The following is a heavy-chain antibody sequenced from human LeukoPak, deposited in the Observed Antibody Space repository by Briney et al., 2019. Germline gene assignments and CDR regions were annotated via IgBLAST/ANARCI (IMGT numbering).Heavy chain of an antibody. Sequence: GGSLRLSCAASGFSLRAYDLIWVRQAPGKGLDWFSIIKGGGGIMMYEDSVKGRFTISRDNSKNTLYLQMDSLRVDDTAVYYCAKGSLDGWLVTYRYFDNWGQGNLVTVSS. V-gene: IGHV3-23*01. CDR1: GFSLRAYD. D-gene: IGHD6-19*01. CDR3: AKGSLDGWLVTYRYFDN. J-gene: IGHJ4*02. CDR2: IKGGGGIM.